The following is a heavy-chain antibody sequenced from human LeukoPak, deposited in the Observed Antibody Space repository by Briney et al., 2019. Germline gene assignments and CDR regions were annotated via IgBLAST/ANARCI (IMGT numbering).Heavy chain of an antibody. D-gene: IGHD2-15*01. J-gene: IGHJ5*01. CDR2: INPKSGDT. CDR1: GYTFSDYY. V-gene: IGHV1-2*06. CDR3: ARGYCSGGSCYLVENWFDF. Sequence: ASVEVSCKSSGYTFSDYYMYWLRQAPGEGLEWMGRINPKSGDTNYAQNFQGRVTMTRDTSMNTAYVELSRLRSDDTAVYFCARGYCSGGSCYLVENWFDFWGQGTLVTVSS.